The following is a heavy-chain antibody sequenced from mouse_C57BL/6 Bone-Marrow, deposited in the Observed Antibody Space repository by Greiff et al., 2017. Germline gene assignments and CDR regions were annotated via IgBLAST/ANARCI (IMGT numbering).Heavy chain of an antibody. D-gene: IGHD1-1*01. CDR1: GYTFTSYW. CDR3: ARSVNYYGSSWYAMDY. V-gene: IGHV1-55*01. CDR2: IYPGSGST. J-gene: IGHJ4*01. Sequence: QVQLQQPGAELVKPGASVKMSCKASGYTFTSYWITWVKQRPGQGLEWIGDIYPGSGSTNYTEKFKSKATLTGDTSSSKAYMQLSILTSEDSAVYYCARSVNYYGSSWYAMDYWGQGTSVTVSS.